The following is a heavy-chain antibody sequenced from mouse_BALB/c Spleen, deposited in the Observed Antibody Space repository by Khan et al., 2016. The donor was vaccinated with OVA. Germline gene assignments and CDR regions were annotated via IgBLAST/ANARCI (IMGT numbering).Heavy chain of an antibody. V-gene: IGHV3-2*02. J-gene: IGHJ2*01. CDR3: ARTARIKY. CDR1: GYSITSGYG. D-gene: IGHD1-2*01. CDR2: ISYSGST. Sequence: EVQLEELGPGLVKPSQSLSLTCTVTGYSITSGYGWNWIRQFPGNKLEWMGYISYSGSTNYNPSLKSRISITRDTSKNQFFLQLNSVTTEDTATYYCARTARIKYWGQGTTLTVSS.